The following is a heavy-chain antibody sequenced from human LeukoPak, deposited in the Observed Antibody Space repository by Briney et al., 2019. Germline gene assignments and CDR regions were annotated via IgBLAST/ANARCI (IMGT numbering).Heavy chain of an antibody. CDR2: IYYSGNT. Sequence: SETPSLTCTVSGDSISTSNSYWGWIRQPPGKGLEWIGSIYYSGNTYYNASLKSRVTISVDTSKNQFSLKLSSVTAADTAVYYCAGQKIAAAGPYFDYWGQGTLVTVSS. V-gene: IGHV4-39*05. CDR1: GDSISTSNSY. D-gene: IGHD6-13*01. CDR3: AGQKIAAAGPYFDY. J-gene: IGHJ4*02.